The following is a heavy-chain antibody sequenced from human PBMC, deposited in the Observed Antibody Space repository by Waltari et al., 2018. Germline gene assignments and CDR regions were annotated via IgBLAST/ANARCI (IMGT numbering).Heavy chain of an antibody. V-gene: IGHV4-59*01. CDR1: GGSISSYY. CDR2: IYYSGST. D-gene: IGHD3-22*01. CDR3: ARGPPARETMIVVVTSYYFDY. J-gene: IGHJ4*02. Sequence: QVQLQVSGPGLVKPSETLSLTCTVSGGSISSYYWSWIRQPPGKGLEWIGYIYYSGSTNYNPALKSRVTISVDTSKNQFALKLSSVTAADTAVYYCARGPPARETMIVVVTSYYFDYWGQGTLVTVSS.